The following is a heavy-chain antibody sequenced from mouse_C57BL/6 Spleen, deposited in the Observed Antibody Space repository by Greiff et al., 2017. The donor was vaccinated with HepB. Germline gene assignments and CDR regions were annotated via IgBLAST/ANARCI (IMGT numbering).Heavy chain of an antibody. Sequence: VQLQQSGAELVRPGSSVKLSCKASGYTFTSYWMDWVKQRPGQGLEWIGNIYPSDSETHYNQKFKDKATLTVDKSSSTAYMQLSSLTSEDSAVYYCARHYTYYFDYWGQSTTLTVSS. CDR2: IYPSDSET. V-gene: IGHV1-61*01. CDR1: GYTFTSYW. D-gene: IGHD1-2*01. CDR3: ARHYTYYFDY. J-gene: IGHJ2*01.